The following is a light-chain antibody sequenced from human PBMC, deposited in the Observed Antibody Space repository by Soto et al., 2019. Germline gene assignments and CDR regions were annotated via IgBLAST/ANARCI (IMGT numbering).Light chain of an antibody. CDR2: GAS. Sequence: ETVLTQSPGTLSLSPGERATLSCRASQTIRNNYLAWYRQTPGQAPRLLIYGASNRATGIADRFSGSGSGTDFTLIISRLEPEDFALYYCQQYAGSPWTFGKGTKVEIK. CDR3: QQYAGSPWT. CDR1: QTIRNNY. J-gene: IGKJ1*01. V-gene: IGKV3-20*01.